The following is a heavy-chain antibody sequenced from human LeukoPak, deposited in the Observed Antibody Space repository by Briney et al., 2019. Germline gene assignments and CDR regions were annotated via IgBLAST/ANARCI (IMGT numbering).Heavy chain of an antibody. V-gene: IGHV4-30-2*06. CDR2: IYHSGST. CDR3: ASMATGYCSSTSCGDWYFDL. CDR1: GGSISSGGYS. Sequence: TSSETLSLTCAVSGGSISSGGYSWSWIRQSPGKGLEWIGYIYHSGSTYYNPSLKSRVTISVDRSKNQFSLKLSSVTAADTAVYYCASMATGYCSSTSCGDWYFDLWGRGTLVTVSS. J-gene: IGHJ2*01. D-gene: IGHD2-2*03.